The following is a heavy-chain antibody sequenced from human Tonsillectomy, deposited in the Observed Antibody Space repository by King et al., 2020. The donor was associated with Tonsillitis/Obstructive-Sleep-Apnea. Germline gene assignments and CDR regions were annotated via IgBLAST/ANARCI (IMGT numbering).Heavy chain of an antibody. J-gene: IGHJ6*03. D-gene: IGHD2-2*01. CDR3: AGGDIVVVPAAYYYYYYMDG. Sequence: VQLQQWGAGLLKPSETLSLTCAVYGGSFSGYYWSWIRQPPGKGLEWIGEINHSGSTNYNPSLKSRVTISVDTSKNQFSLKLSSVTAADAAVYYCAGGDIVVVPAAYYYYYYMDGWSKGTTVTVSS. CDR1: GGSFSGYY. CDR2: INHSGST. V-gene: IGHV4-34*01.